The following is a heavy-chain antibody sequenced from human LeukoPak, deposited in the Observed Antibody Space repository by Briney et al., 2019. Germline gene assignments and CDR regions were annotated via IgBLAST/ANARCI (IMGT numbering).Heavy chain of an antibody. CDR1: GGTFSRYA. Sequence: SVTVSCKASGGTFSRYAISGVRQAPGQELEWMGGIIPIFGIANYAQKFQGRVTITADKSTSTAYMELSSLRSEDTAVYYCALAAYCGGHCYSGEGDAFDIWGQGTMVTVSS. CDR2: IIPIFGIA. CDR3: ALAAYCGGHCYSGEGDAFDI. D-gene: IGHD2-21*02. V-gene: IGHV1-69*17. J-gene: IGHJ3*02.